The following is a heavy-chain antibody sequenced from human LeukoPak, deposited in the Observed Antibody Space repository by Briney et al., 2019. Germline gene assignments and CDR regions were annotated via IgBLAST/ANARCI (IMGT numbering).Heavy chain of an antibody. CDR1: GFTFSDYY. Sequence: GGSLRLSCAASGFTFSDYYMSWIRQAPGQGLEWVSYISSSGSTIYYADSVKGRFTISRDNAKNSMYLQMNSLRAEDTAVYYCAREGEAVAGLAFDIWGQGTMVTVSS. CDR2: ISSSGSTI. V-gene: IGHV3-11*01. D-gene: IGHD6-19*01. J-gene: IGHJ3*02. CDR3: AREGEAVAGLAFDI.